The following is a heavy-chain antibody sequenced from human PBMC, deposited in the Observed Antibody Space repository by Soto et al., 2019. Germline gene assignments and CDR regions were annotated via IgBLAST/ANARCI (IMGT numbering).Heavy chain of an antibody. CDR1: GGSISSYY. Sequence: PSETLSLTCTVSGGSISSYYWSWIRQPPGKGLEWIGYIYYSGSTNYNPSLKSRVTISVDTSKNQFSLKLSSVTAADTAVYYCASYATYYYDSSGHKYFQHWGQGTLVTVSS. J-gene: IGHJ1*01. V-gene: IGHV4-59*01. D-gene: IGHD3-22*01. CDR3: ASYATYYYDSSGHKYFQH. CDR2: IYYSGST.